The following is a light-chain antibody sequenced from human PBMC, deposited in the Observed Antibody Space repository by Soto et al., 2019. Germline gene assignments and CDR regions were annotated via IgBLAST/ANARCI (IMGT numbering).Light chain of an antibody. CDR2: DVH. Sequence: QSALTQPASVSGSPGQSITISCTVTSSDVGGSNYVSWYQQHPGKAPKLMIYDVHNRPSGISNRFSGSKSGNTASLTISGRQAEDEADYYCSSYRSGSTLVFGGGTKLTVL. CDR1: SSDVGGSNY. J-gene: IGLJ2*01. V-gene: IGLV2-14*01. CDR3: SSYRSGSTLV.